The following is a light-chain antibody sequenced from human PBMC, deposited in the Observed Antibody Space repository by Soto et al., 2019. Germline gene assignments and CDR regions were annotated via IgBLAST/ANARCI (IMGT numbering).Light chain of an antibody. CDR1: SSDVGSYNL. Sequence: QSALTQPASVSGSPGQSITISCTGTSSDVGSYNLVSWYQQHPGKAPKLMIYEVSKRPSGVSNRFSGSKSGNTASLTISGLQAEDEADYYCCLYAGSSTLVFGGGTQVTVL. CDR2: EVS. CDR3: CLYAGSSTLV. V-gene: IGLV2-23*02. J-gene: IGLJ2*01.